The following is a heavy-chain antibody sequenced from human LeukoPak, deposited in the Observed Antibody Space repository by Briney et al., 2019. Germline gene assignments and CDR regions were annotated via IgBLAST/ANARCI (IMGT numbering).Heavy chain of an antibody. Sequence: GGSLRLSCAASGFTFSSYGMHWVRQAPGKGLEWVAFIRYDGSNKYYADSVKGRFAISRDNSKNTLYLQMNSLRAEDTAVYYCAKEYSSSSFLGYFDYWGQGTLVTVSS. CDR2: IRYDGSNK. CDR1: GFTFSSYG. D-gene: IGHD6-6*01. V-gene: IGHV3-30*02. J-gene: IGHJ4*02. CDR3: AKEYSSSSFLGYFDY.